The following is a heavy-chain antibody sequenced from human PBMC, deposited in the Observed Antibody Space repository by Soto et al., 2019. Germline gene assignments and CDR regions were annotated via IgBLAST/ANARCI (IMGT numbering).Heavy chain of an antibody. J-gene: IGHJ4*02. CDR3: ANRGWLRSGY. Sequence: QVQLVESGGGVVQPGRSLRLSCAASGFTFSSYGMHWVRQAPGKGLEWVAVISYDGSNKYYADSVKGRFTISRDNLKNTLYLQMNSLRAEDRPVYYCANRGWLRSGYWGQGTLVTVSS. D-gene: IGHD5-12*01. CDR1: GFTFSSYG. CDR2: ISYDGSNK. V-gene: IGHV3-30*18.